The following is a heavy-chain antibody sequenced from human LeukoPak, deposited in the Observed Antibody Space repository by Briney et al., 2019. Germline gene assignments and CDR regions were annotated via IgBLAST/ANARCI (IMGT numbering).Heavy chain of an antibody. CDR3: ARHHPFGEI. D-gene: IGHD3-10*01. CDR2: IYYSGST. V-gene: IGHV4-59*08. Sequence: SETLSLTCTVSGGSISSYYWSWIRQPPGKGLEWIGYIYYSGSTNYNPPLKSRVTISVDTSKNQFSLKLSSVTAADTAVYYCARHHPFGEIWGQGTLVTVSS. J-gene: IGHJ4*02. CDR1: GGSISSYY.